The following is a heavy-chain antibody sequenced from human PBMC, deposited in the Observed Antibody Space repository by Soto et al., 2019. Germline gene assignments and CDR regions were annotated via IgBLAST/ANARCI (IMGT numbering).Heavy chain of an antibody. CDR1: GGAFNGYY. Sequence: QVHLQQWGAGLLKPSETLSLTCAVNGGAFNGYYWTWIRQSPGKGLQWIGEINHSGTVDYNPSLKSRVTFSIDTSKKQFSLTLTSVTAADTSVYYCARAGAALVRGNIGGFDYWGQGTLVTVSS. V-gene: IGHV4-34*01. J-gene: IGHJ4*02. CDR3: ARAGAALVRGNIGGFDY. CDR2: INHSGTV. D-gene: IGHD3-10*01.